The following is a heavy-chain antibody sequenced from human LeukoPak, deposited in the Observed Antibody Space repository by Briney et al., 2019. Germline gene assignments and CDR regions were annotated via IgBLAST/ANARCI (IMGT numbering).Heavy chain of an antibody. CDR1: KFNFA. CDR3: AKGYFASSSFFDY. D-gene: IGHD6-6*01. CDR2: ISGSGDAT. Sequence: SGGSLRLSCAASKFNFAMSWVRQTADKRLEWVSAISGSGDATFYTDSVKGRFTISRDNSKNTLYLQMNNLRVEDTAVYYCAKGYFASSSFFDYWGQGTLVTVSS. J-gene: IGHJ4*02. V-gene: IGHV3-23*01.